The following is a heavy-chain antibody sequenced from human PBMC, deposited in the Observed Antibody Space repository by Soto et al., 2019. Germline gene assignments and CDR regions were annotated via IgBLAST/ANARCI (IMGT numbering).Heavy chain of an antibody. Sequence: SETLSLTCTVSGGSISRYYWSWIRQPPGKGLEWIGYIYYSGSTYYNPSLKSRVTISVDTSKNQFSLKLSSVTAADTAVYYCARVQAYYDILTGYGGMDVWGQGTTVTVSS. CDR2: IYYSGST. D-gene: IGHD3-9*01. CDR3: ARVQAYYDILTGYGGMDV. V-gene: IGHV4-59*12. CDR1: GGSISRYY. J-gene: IGHJ6*02.